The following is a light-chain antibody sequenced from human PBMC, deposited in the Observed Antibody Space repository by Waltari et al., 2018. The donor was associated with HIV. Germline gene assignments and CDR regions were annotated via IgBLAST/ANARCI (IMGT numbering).Light chain of an antibody. CDR1: SSNIQNNY. CDR3: ATWDTDLIGVV. V-gene: IGLV1-51*02. J-gene: IGLJ2*01. CDR2: ENN. Sequence: QSVLTQPPAVSAAPGQRVNFSCSGSSSNIQNNYVSWYQHIPETAPKLLIFENNERPSGIPARFSGSKSGTSATLAVTGLQIGDEADYYCATWDTDLIGVVFGGGTKLTVL.